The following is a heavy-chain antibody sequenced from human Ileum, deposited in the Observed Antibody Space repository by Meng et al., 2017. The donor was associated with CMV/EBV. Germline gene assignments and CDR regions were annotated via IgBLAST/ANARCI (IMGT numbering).Heavy chain of an antibody. CDR1: GFTFSSYA. D-gene: IGHD4/OR15-4a*01. Sequence: GESLKISCAASGFTFSSYAMRWVRQAPGKGLEWVSVIYSCSSSTDYADSVKGRFTISRDNSKNTLYLQMNRLRAEDTAVYYCAKAPLRVHAFDDWGQGTLVTVSS. CDR2: IYSCSSST. CDR3: AKAPLRVHAFDD. V-gene: IGHV3-23*03. J-gene: IGHJ4*02.